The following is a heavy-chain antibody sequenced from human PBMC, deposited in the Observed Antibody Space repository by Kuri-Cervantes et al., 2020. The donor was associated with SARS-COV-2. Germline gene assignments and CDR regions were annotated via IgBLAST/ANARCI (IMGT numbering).Heavy chain of an antibody. CDR1: GYTFTSYA. J-gene: IGHJ4*02. V-gene: IGHV1-3*01. D-gene: IGHD3-22*01. CDR2: INAGNGNT. Sequence: ASVKVSCKASGYTFTSYAMHWVRQAPGQRLEWMGWINAGNGNTKYSQKFQGRVTITRDTSASTAYMELSSLTSEDTAVYYCARRSTWVIGFDYWGQGTLVTVSS. CDR3: ARRSTWVIGFDY.